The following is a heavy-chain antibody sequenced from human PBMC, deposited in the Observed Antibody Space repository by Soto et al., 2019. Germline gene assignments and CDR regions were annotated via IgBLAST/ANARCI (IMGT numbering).Heavy chain of an antibody. CDR2: IKSLSDGGTT. CDR1: GFSFTDAW. D-gene: IGHD6-19*01. Sequence: EVQLVESGGGLVKPGGSLRLSCEASGFSFTDAWMNWVRQPPGQGLEWVARIKSLSDGGTTDYATSVKDRFTISRDDSKHTLNLQMNSLRTDDTGVDYCMEWLDARWGQGTLVTVS. CDR3: MEWLDAR. V-gene: IGHV3-15*07. J-gene: IGHJ4*02.